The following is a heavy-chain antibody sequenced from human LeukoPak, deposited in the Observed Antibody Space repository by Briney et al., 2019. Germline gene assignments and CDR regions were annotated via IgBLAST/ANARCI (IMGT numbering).Heavy chain of an antibody. J-gene: IGHJ4*02. V-gene: IGHV4-59*08. CDR2: ISRSGHT. Sequence: SETLSLTCTVSGGSISSYYWSWIRQPPGKGLEWLGYISRSGHTNYNPSLKSRVSMSVATSKSHFSLNLTSVTAADTAIYYCARLSFGDSHFDQWGQGTLVTVSS. CDR1: GGSISSYY. D-gene: IGHD3-10*01. CDR3: ARLSFGDSHFDQ.